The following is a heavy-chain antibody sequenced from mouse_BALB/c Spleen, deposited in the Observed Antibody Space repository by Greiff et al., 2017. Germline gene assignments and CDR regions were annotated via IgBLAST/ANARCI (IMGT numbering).Heavy chain of an antibody. J-gene: IGHJ2*01. D-gene: IGHD1-1*01. Sequence: VQLVESGAELARPGASVKLSCKASGYTFTSYWMQWVKQRPGQGLEWIGAIYPGDGDTRYTQKFKGKATLTADQSSSTAYMQLSSLASEDSAVYYCARPDYGSSYNYFDYWGQGTTLTVSS. V-gene: IGHV1-87*01. CDR2: IYPGDGDT. CDR3: ARPDYGSSYNYFDY. CDR1: GYTFTSYW.